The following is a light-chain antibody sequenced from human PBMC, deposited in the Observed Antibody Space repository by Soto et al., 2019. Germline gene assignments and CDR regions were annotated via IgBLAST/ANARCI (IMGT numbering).Light chain of an antibody. V-gene: IGKV3-20*01. Sequence: EIVLTQSPGTLSLSPGERATLSCRASQSVSSSYLAWYQQKPGQAPRLLIYGASSRATGIPDRFSGSGSGTYFTLIISRLEPEDVAVYYCQQYGSSPWTFGQGTKVEIK. J-gene: IGKJ1*01. CDR2: GAS. CDR1: QSVSSSY. CDR3: QQYGSSPWT.